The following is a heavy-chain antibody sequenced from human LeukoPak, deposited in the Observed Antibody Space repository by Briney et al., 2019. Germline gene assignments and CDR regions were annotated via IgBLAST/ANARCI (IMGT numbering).Heavy chain of an antibody. CDR3: AKDVILAARPGGADY. CDR2: IRCDGSNK. V-gene: IGHV3-30*02. CDR1: GFTFSSYA. D-gene: IGHD6-6*01. Sequence: GGSLRLSCAASGFTFSSYAMSWVRQAPGKGLEWVAFIRCDGSNKYYADSVKGRFTISRDNSKNTLYLQMNSLRAEDTAVYYCAKDVILAARPGGADYWGQGTLVTVSS. J-gene: IGHJ4*02.